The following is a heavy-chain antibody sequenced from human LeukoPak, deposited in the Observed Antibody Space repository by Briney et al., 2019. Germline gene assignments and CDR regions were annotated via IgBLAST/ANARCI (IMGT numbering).Heavy chain of an antibody. V-gene: IGHV1-8*01. CDR2: INPNLGNT. CDR3: ARDWTHFYSYFMDV. J-gene: IGHJ6*03. D-gene: IGHD3/OR15-3a*01. Sequence: ASVKVSYKASGYTFTTYEINWVRQAPGQGLEWIGRINPNLGNTDYAQKFQGRVAITRNTSIRIAYMELSSLRSEDTAVYYCARDWTHFYSYFMDVWGQGTTVIVSS. CDR1: GYTFTTYE.